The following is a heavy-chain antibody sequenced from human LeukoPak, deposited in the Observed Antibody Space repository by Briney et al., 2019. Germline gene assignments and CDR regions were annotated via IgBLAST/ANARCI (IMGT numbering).Heavy chain of an antibody. J-gene: IGHJ4*02. V-gene: IGHV3-33*01. CDR3: ATDRGSSPFDY. CDR1: VFTFSNYG. D-gene: IGHD6-6*01. CDR2: IWSDGSTK. Sequence: PGGSLRLSCAASVFTFSNYGMHWVRQTPGKGLEWVAVIWSDGSTKKYADSVKGRFTISRDNSQNTLYLRMNSLRAEDTAVYYCATDRGSSPFDYWGQGTLVTVSS.